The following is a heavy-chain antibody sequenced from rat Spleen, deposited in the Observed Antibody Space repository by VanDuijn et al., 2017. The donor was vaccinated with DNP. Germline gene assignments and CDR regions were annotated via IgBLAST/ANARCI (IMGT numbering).Heavy chain of an antibody. CDR2: IWSGGST. CDR1: WFSLTSFH. Sequence: VQLQDSGPGLVQPSQTLSLTCPVSWFSLTSFHVSWVRQPPGKGLEWIGSIWSGGSTDYNSALKSRLSISRDTSKSQVLLKMNSLKTEDTGVYYCARESNYPGITVDYWGQGVMVTVSS. D-gene: IGHD1-4*01. CDR3: ARESNYPGITVDY. V-gene: IGHV2-15*01. J-gene: IGHJ2*01.